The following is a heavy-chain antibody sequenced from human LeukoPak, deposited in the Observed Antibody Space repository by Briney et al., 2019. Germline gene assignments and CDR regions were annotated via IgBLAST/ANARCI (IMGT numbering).Heavy chain of an antibody. J-gene: IGHJ4*02. CDR1: GFTFDDYA. D-gene: IGHD1-26*01. CDR3: AKDISTSGSQEYYFDY. CDR2: ISWNSGSI. Sequence: SGGSLRLSCAASGFTFDDYAMHWVRQAPGKGLEWVSGISWNSGSIGYADSVKGRFTISRDNAKNSLYLQMNSLRAEDTALYYCAKDISTSGSQEYYFDYWGQGTLVTVSS. V-gene: IGHV3-9*01.